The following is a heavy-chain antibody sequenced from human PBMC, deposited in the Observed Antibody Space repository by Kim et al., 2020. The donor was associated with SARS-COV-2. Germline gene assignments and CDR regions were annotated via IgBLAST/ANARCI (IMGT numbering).Heavy chain of an antibody. J-gene: IGHJ4*02. D-gene: IGHD4-17*01. Sequence: ASVKVSCKASGYTFTSYDINWVRQATGQGLEWMGWMNPNSGNTGYAQKFQGRVTMTRNTSISTAYMELSSLRSEDTAVYYCARGVSLRTTVVTFPDDYWGQGTLVTVSS. CDR2: MNPNSGNT. CDR3: ARGVSLRTTVVTFPDDY. CDR1: GYTFTSYD. V-gene: IGHV1-8*01.